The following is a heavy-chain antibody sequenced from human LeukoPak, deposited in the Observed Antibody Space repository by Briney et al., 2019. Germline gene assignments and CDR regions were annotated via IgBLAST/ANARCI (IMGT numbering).Heavy chain of an antibody. Sequence: PSETLSLTCTVSGGSISSYYWSWIRQPAGKGLEWIGRIYTSGSTNYNASLKSRVTISVDTSKNQFSLKLSSVTAADTAVYYCARHGNSGSYYPLGYWGQGTLVTVSS. CDR1: GGSISSYY. CDR3: ARHGNSGSYYPLGY. D-gene: IGHD1-26*01. V-gene: IGHV4-4*07. J-gene: IGHJ4*02. CDR2: IYTSGST.